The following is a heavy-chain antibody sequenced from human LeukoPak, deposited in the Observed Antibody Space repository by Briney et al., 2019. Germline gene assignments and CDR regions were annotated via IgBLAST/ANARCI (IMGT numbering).Heavy chain of an antibody. V-gene: IGHV1-2*02. CDR3: ARDRDYSNTERGFDY. CDR1: GYTFTDYY. Sequence: ASVKVPCKTCGYTFTDYYIHWVRQAPAQAREWMGWINPNSGETNSAQKFQGRVTMTGDTSISTAYMELRSVTSDDTAVYYCARDRDYSNTERGFDYWGQGTLVTVSS. CDR2: INPNSGET. D-gene: IGHD4-11*01. J-gene: IGHJ4*02.